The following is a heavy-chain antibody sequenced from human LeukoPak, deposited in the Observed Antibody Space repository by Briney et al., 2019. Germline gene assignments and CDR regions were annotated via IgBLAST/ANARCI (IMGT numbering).Heavy chain of an antibody. CDR2: ISGSGGST. Sequence: GGSLRLSCAASGFTFSSYGMSWVRQAPGKGLEWVSAISGSGGSTYYADSVKGRFTISRDNSKNTLYLQMNSLRAEDTAVYYCARNYDSSGYYYVTYWGQGTLVTVSS. V-gene: IGHV3-23*01. CDR3: ARNYDSSGYYYVTY. CDR1: GFTFSSYG. D-gene: IGHD3-22*01. J-gene: IGHJ4*02.